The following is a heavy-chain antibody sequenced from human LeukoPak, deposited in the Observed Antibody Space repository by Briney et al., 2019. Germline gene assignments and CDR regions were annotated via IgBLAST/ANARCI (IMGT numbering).Heavy chain of an antibody. Sequence: PSETLSLTCAVSGGSISSYYWSWIRQPPGKGLEWIGSIYDSGSTYYNPSLKSRVTISVDTSKNQFSLKLNSVTAADTAVYYCARHYGPWGQGTLVTVSS. CDR1: GGSISSYY. V-gene: IGHV4-39*01. CDR3: ARHYGP. D-gene: IGHD3-10*01. CDR2: IYDSGST. J-gene: IGHJ5*02.